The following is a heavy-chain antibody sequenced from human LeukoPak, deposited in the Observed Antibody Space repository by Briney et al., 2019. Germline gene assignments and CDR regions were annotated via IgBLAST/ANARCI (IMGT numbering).Heavy chain of an antibody. Sequence: SDTLSLTCNVSGGSISSANLYWSWIRQPPGKGLEWIGYISYSGSTYYNASLKSRVTISFDTSNNRFSLKLTSMTAADTAIYFCARVDMATIFDYWGQGALVTVSS. D-gene: IGHD5-24*01. J-gene: IGHJ4*02. V-gene: IGHV4-30-4*02. CDR2: ISYSGST. CDR1: GGSISSANLY. CDR3: ARVDMATIFDY.